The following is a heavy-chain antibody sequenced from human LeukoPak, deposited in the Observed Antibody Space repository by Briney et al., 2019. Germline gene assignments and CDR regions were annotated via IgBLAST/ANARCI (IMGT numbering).Heavy chain of an antibody. CDR3: ARDLSYSLEY. J-gene: IGHJ4*02. V-gene: IGHV3-74*01. D-gene: IGHD3-10*01. CDR2: IKGDGSST. CDR1: GXPFNDYW. Sequence: GGSRRPSCAASGXPFNDYWGPWVRQAPGKGLVWVSRIKGDGSSTTYADSVKGRFIISRDNAKNTLYLQMNSLRAEDTAVYYCARDLSYSLEYWGQGTLVTVSS.